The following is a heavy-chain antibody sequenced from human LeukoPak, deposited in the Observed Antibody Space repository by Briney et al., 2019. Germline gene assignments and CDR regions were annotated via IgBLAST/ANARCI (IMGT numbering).Heavy chain of an antibody. CDR1: GGTFSSYA. J-gene: IGHJ6*03. CDR2: IIPIFGTA. Sequence: SVKVSCKASGGTFSSYAISWVRQAPGQGLEWMGGIIPIFGTANYAQKFQGRVTITADKSTSTAYKELSSLRSEDTAVYYCAGLYSNPPYYYYYYMDVWGKGTTVTVSS. CDR3: AGLYSNPPYYYYYYMDV. D-gene: IGHD4-11*01. V-gene: IGHV1-69*06.